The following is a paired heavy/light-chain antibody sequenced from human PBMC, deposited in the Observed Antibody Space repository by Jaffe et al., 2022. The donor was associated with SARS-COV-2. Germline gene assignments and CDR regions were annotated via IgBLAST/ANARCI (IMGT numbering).Light chain of an antibody. J-gene: IGKJ4*01. CDR2: DAS. CDR1: QSISSH. V-gene: IGKV3-11*01. CDR3: QQRSTWPLT. Sequence: EIVLTQSPATLSLSPGERATLSCRASQSISSHLAWYQQKPGQAPRLLIYDASNRATGIPARFSGSGSGTDFTLTISSLEPEDFAVYYCQQRSTWPLTFGGGTKVEIK.
Heavy chain of an antibody. CDR3: AHRRCSKMVNCPGAYNWFDP. Sequence: QTTLKESGPTLVKPTQTLTLTCTFSGFSLSTTGVGVGWIRQPPGKALEWLALIYWDDDKFYSPSLESRLTVTKDTSKNQVVLTMTSMDPVDTATYYCAHRRCSKMVNCPGAYNWFDPWGQGTLVTVSS. CDR1: GFSLSTTGVG. D-gene: IGHD2-8*01. J-gene: IGHJ5*02. CDR2: IYWDDDK. V-gene: IGHV2-5*02.